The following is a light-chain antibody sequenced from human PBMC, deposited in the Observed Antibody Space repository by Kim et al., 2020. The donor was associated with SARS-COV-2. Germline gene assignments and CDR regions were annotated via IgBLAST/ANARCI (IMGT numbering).Light chain of an antibody. CDR2: DTS. CDR3: QQRSTWPV. V-gene: IGKV3-11*01. Sequence: SLSPGESATLSCRASQRVSSHFAWYQQKPGQAPRLLIYDTSDRATGIPARCSGSGSGTDFTLTISSLEPEDFAVYYCQQRSTWPVFGGGTKVDIK. CDR1: QRVSSH. J-gene: IGKJ4*01.